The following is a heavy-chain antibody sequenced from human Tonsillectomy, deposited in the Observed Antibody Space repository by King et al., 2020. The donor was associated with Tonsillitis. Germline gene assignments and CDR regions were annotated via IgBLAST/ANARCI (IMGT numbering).Heavy chain of an antibody. V-gene: IGHV3-30*18. CDR3: SKVVNHNWPLLFDY. Sequence: VQLVESGGGVVQPGRSLKLSCVASGFTFSSYAMHWVRQAPGKGLEWVAVILYDGRTQYYADSVRGRFTISRDNSKNTVFLQMNNLRADDTALYYCSKVVNHNWPLLFDYWGQGTLVTVSS. CDR1: GFTFSSYA. J-gene: IGHJ4*02. CDR2: ILYDGRTQ. D-gene: IGHD1-1*01.